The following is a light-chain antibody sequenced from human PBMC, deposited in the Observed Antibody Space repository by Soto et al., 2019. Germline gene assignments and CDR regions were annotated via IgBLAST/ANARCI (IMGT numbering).Light chain of an antibody. CDR1: QSVSSSY. CDR3: QQYGSPSGT. V-gene: IGKV3-20*01. CDR2: GVS. J-gene: IGKJ1*01. Sequence: EIVLTQSPGTLSLSPGERATLSCRASQSVSSSYLAWYQQKPGQAPRLLIYGVSSRATGIPCRFSGSGSGADFTVTISRQEHEDYAVYYCQQYGSPSGTFGQGTKVEIK.